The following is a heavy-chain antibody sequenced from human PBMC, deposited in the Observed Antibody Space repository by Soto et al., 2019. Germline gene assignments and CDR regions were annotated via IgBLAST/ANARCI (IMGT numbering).Heavy chain of an antibody. J-gene: IGHJ4*02. CDR2: IHYNGNT. CDR1: GDSISAYS. CDR3: AREGNLGRCLPPLDS. Sequence: QVQLQVSGPGLVKPSATLSLTCTVSGDSISAYSWSWVRQPPGKGLEWIGNIHYNGNTKYNPSLKSRVIRSLDRSKSHLSARLTSVPAAETAKYFCAREGNLGRCLPPLDSWGQATLVTVSS. D-gene: IGHD1-26*01. V-gene: IGHV4-59*01.